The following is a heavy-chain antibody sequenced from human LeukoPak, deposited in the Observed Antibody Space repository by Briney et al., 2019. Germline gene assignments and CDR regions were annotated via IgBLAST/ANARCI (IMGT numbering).Heavy chain of an antibody. Sequence: GGSLRLSCAASGFTFSSYSMNWVRQAPGKGLEWVSYISSSSSTIYYADSVKGRFTIPRDNAKNSLYLQMNSLRDEDTAVYYCAKVGQGDFWSGYFTSTRPYYYGMDVWGQGTTVTVSS. CDR2: ISSSSSTI. J-gene: IGHJ6*02. CDR3: AKVGQGDFWSGYFTSTRPYYYGMDV. CDR1: GFTFSSYS. V-gene: IGHV3-48*02. D-gene: IGHD3-3*01.